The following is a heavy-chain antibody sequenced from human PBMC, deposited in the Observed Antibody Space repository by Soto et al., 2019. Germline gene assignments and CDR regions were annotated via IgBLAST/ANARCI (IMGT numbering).Heavy chain of an antibody. CDR3: AREYSSSAYYYYGMDV. V-gene: IGHV3-23*01. Sequence: GGSLRLSCAASGFTFTSYAMNWVRQAPGQGLEWVSTISYSGHTTYYADSVKGRFTISRDNSNNTLYLQMDSLRGEDTAVYYCAREYSSSAYYYYGMDVWGQGTTVTVSS. CDR2: ISYSGHTT. D-gene: IGHD6-6*01. J-gene: IGHJ6*02. CDR1: GFTFTSYA.